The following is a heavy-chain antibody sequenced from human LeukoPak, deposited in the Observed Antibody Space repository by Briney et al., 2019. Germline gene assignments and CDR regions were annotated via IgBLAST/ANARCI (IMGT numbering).Heavy chain of an antibody. CDR1: GFTFDDYG. CDR2: INWNGGST. V-gene: IGHV3-20*04. Sequence: GGSLRLSCAASGFTFDDYGMSWVRQAPGEGLEWVSGINWNGGSTGYADSVKGRFTISRDNAKNSLYLQMNSLRAEDTAVYYCARDRTSSRLGYFDLWGRGTLVTVSS. CDR3: ARDRTSSRLGYFDL. D-gene: IGHD2-2*01. J-gene: IGHJ2*01.